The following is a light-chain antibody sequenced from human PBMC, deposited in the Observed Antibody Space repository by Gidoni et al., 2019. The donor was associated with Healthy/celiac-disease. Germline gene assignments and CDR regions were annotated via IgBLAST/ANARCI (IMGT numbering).Light chain of an antibody. V-gene: IGKV1-39*01. CDR3: QQSYSAPS. Sequence: DIQMTQSPSALSASVGDRVSITCRASQSISSYLNWYQQKPGKAPKLLIYAASSLQSGVPSRFRGSGSGTDFTLTISRLQHEDFATYYCQQSYSAPSFXQXTKVEIK. CDR1: QSISSY. J-gene: IGKJ1*01. CDR2: AAS.